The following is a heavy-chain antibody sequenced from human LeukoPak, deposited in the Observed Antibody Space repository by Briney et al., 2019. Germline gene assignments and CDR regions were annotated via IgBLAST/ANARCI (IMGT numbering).Heavy chain of an antibody. CDR3: ARVAAMVRGYMGYYFDY. J-gene: IGHJ4*02. D-gene: IGHD3-10*01. CDR2: NIPILGIA. Sequence: SVKVSCKASGGTFSSYAISWVRQAPGQGLKWMGRNIPILGIANYAQKFQGRVTITADKSTSTAYMELSSLRSEDTAVYYCARVAAMVRGYMGYYFDYWGQGTLVTVSS. CDR1: GGTFSSYA. V-gene: IGHV1-69*04.